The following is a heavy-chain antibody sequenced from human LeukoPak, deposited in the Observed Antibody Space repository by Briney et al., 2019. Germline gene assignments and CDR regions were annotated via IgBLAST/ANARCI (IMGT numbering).Heavy chain of an antibody. J-gene: IGHJ4*02. D-gene: IGHD1-1*01. Sequence: GGSLRLSCAVSGFPLSSYSMNWARQAPGKGLEWVSYISASGSNIYYLDSVKGRFTVSRDNAMNSLFLQMDRPRAEDTAVYYCVRVKGTYFDFWGQGTLVTVSS. CDR2: ISASGSNI. V-gene: IGHV3-48*01. CDR1: GFPLSSYS. CDR3: VRVKGTYFDF.